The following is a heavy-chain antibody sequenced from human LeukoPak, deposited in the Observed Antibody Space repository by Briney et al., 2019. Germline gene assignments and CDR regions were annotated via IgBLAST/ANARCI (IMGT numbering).Heavy chain of an antibody. CDR1: GFTFSSYA. D-gene: IGHD1-26*01. Sequence: GGSLRLSCAASGFTFSSYAMSWVRQAPGKGLEWVASIKPDGSDKYYLDSVKGRFTISRDNTQNSLYLQMNSLRAEDTAVYYCARVRMLGKYFFDYWGQGTLVTVSS. CDR2: IKPDGSDK. V-gene: IGHV3-7*01. J-gene: IGHJ4*02. CDR3: ARVRMLGKYFFDY.